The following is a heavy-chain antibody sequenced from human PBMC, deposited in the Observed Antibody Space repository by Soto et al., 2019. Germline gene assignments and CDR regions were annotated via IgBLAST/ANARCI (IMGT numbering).Heavy chain of an antibody. J-gene: IGHJ5*02. CDR1: GYTFTSYY. V-gene: IGHV1-46*01. Sequence: VKVSCKASGYTFTSYYMHWVRQAPGQGLEWMGIINPSGGSTSYAQKFQGRVTMTRDTSTSTVYMELSSLRSEDTAVYYCARGRPRITIFGSRRNNWFDPWGQGTLVTVSS. CDR2: INPSGGST. CDR3: ARGRPRITIFGSRRNNWFDP. D-gene: IGHD3-3*01.